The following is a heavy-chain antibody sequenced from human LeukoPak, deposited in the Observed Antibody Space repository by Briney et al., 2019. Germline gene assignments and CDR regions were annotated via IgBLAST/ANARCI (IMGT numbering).Heavy chain of an antibody. CDR1: EYTFTSYD. CDR2: MNPSSGST. V-gene: IGHV1-8*01. D-gene: IGHD4-23*01. CDR3: ARSNYGGKRWFDP. Sequence: ASVKVSCKASEYTFTSYDINWVRQATGQGLEWMGWMNPSSGSTGYAQKFQGRVTMTRDTSISTAYMELSSLRSEDTAIYFCARSNYGGKRWFDPWGQGTLVIVSS. J-gene: IGHJ5*02.